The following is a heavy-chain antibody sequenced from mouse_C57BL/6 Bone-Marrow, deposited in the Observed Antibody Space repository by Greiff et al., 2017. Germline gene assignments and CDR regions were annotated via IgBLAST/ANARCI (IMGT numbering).Heavy chain of an antibody. J-gene: IGHJ1*03. CDR3: ARPYYSNYWYFDV. D-gene: IGHD2-5*01. V-gene: IGHV1-55*01. CDR2: IYPGSGST. Sequence: QVQLQQPGAEPVKPGASVKMSCQASGYTFTSYWITWVKPRPGQGLEWIGDIYPGSGSTNYNEKFKSKATLTVDTSSSTAYMQLSSLTSEDSAVYYCARPYYSNYWYFDVWGTGTTVTVSA. CDR1: GYTFTSYW.